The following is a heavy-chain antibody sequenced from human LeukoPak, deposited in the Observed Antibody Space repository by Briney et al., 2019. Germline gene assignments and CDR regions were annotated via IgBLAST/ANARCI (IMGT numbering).Heavy chain of an antibody. D-gene: IGHD6-13*01. CDR1: VYTFTNYD. Sequence: ASVRVSCKASVYTFTNYDINWVRQASGQGREWMGWMNPNSGSTGSAQKFQGRVTMTSNTSISTAYMELSSLRSEDTAVYYCARGLRREQQLLRAFDYWGQGTPVTVSS. CDR2: MNPNSGST. CDR3: ARGLRREQQLLRAFDY. J-gene: IGHJ4*02. V-gene: IGHV1-8*01.